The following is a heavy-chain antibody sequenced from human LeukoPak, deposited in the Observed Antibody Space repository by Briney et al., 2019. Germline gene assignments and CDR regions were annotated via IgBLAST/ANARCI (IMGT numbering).Heavy chain of an antibody. J-gene: IGHJ5*02. CDR1: GYTFTSYD. D-gene: IGHD2-2*01. V-gene: IGHV1-8*01. Sequence: ASVKVSCKASGYTFTSYDINWVRQATGQGLEWMGWMNPNSGNTGYAQKFQGRVTMTRNTSISTAYMELSSLRSEDTAVYYCASRGEYCSSTSCQFPFDPWGQGTLVTVSS. CDR3: ASRGEYCSSTSCQFPFDP. CDR2: MNPNSGNT.